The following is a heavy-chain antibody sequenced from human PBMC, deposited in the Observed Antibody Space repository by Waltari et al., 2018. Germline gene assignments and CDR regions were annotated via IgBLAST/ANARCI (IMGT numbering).Heavy chain of an antibody. V-gene: IGHV4-59*08. D-gene: IGHD6-19*01. J-gene: IGHJ3*02. CDR2: IYYRGST. Sequence: QVQLQESGPGLVKPSETLSLTCTVSGGSISSYYWRWTRQPPGKGLEWIGYIYYRGSTNYNPALKSRSTIAVDTAKNQFSLKVRSVTAADTAVYYWASLYSSGWYDAFDIWGQGTMVTVSS. CDR3: ASLYSSGWYDAFDI. CDR1: GGSISSYY.